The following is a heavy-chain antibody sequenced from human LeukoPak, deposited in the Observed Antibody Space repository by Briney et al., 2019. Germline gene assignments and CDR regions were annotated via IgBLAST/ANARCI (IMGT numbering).Heavy chain of an antibody. CDR1: GYTFTGYY. CDR2: INPNSGGT. CDR3: ARRNYDSSGYSFDY. D-gene: IGHD3-22*01. J-gene: IGHJ4*02. V-gene: IGHV1-2*02. Sequence: ASVKVSCKASGYTFTGYYMHWVRQAPGQGLEWMGWINPNSGGTNYAQKFQGRVTMTRDTSISTAYMELSRLRSDDTAVYYCARRNYDSSGYSFDYWAREPWSPSPQ.